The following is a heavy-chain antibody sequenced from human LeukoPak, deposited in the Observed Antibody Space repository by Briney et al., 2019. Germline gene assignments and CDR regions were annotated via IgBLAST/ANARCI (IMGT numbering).Heavy chain of an antibody. CDR3: ARGTGGIVVVTDAFDI. J-gene: IGHJ3*02. CDR1: GYTFTSYD. Sequence: ASVKVSCKASGYTFTSYDINWVRQATGQGLEWMGWMNPNSGNTGYAQKFQGRVTMTRNTSISTAYMELSSLRSEDTAVYYCARGTGGIVVVTDAFDIWGQGTMVTVFS. D-gene: IGHD3-22*01. V-gene: IGHV1-8*01. CDR2: MNPNSGNT.